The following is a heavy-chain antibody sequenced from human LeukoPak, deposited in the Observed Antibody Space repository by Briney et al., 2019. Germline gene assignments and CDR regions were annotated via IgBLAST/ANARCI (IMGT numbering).Heavy chain of an antibody. CDR1: GGSVSGYY. D-gene: IGHD2-15*01. V-gene: IGHV4-59*02. J-gene: IGHJ4*02. Sequence: SETLSLTCVVSGGSVSGYYWGWIRQPPGRGLEWIGYVYYSGSTNYNPSFKSRITISVDTSRNQFSLQLSSVTPADTAAYYCERIHRYCSGGACYVLDNWGQGTLVAVSS. CDR2: VYYSGST. CDR3: ERIHRYCSGGACYVLDN.